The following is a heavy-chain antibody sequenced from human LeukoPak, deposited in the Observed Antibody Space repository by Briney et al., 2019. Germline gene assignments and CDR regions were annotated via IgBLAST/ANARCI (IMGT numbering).Heavy chain of an antibody. CDR3: AKDIGHQLLYSYFHH. CDR2: ISWNSGSI. J-gene: IGHJ1*01. Sequence: GRSLRLSCAASGFTFDDYAMHWVRHAPGKGLEWVSGISWNSGSIVYADFVKGRFTICRDNAKNSLYLQMNSLRAEDTALYYCAKDIGHQLLYSYFHHWGQGTLVTVSS. D-gene: IGHD2-2*02. V-gene: IGHV3-9*01. CDR1: GFTFDDYA.